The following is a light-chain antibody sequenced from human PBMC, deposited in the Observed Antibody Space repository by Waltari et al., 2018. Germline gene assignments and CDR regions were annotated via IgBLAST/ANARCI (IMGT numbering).Light chain of an antibody. Sequence: QSALTQPASVSGSPGQSITISCTGTSSDVGGYNYVSWYQQHPGKAPKLMIYDVSKPPAWFSNRFSGSKFGNTASLTISGLQAEDEADYYCSSYTSSSTFVVFGGGTKLTVL. V-gene: IGLV2-14*01. CDR3: SSYTSSSTFVV. CDR2: DVS. J-gene: IGLJ2*01. CDR1: SSDVGGYNY.